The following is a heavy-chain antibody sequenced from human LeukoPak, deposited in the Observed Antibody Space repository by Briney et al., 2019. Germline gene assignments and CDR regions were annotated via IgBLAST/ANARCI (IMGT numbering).Heavy chain of an antibody. D-gene: IGHD2-15*01. Sequence: GGSLRLSCTASGFTFGDYAMTWVRQAPGKGLEWVGFIASETYGGTAEYAASVKGRFIISRDDSKSIAYLQMNSLRAEDTAVYYCARSLLQSPDAFDIWGQGTMVTVSS. CDR1: GFTFGDYA. CDR3: ARSLLQSPDAFDI. V-gene: IGHV3-49*04. CDR2: IASETYGGTA. J-gene: IGHJ3*02.